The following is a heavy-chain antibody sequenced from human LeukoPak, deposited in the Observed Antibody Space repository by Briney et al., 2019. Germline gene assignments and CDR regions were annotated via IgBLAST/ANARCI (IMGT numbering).Heavy chain of an antibody. CDR3: ARLVVSSWYHEVLLGRDY. CDR2: FYYSGST. J-gene: IGHJ4*02. V-gene: IGHV4-39*01. CDR1: GGSISSRPYC. Sequence: SETLSLTCTVSGGSISSRPYCWGWIRQPPGKGLERLGSFYYSGSTSYRSSLKSRLSISVDTSKNQISLKLSSVTAADTAVYYCARLVVSSWYHEVLLGRDYWGQGTLVTVSS. D-gene: IGHD6-13*01.